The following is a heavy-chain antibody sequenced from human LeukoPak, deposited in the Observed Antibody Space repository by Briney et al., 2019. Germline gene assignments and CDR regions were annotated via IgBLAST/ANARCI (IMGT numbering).Heavy chain of an antibody. Sequence: SETLSLTCTVSGASISSSDYYWGWIRQPPGKGLEWIGSIYYSGTTYYNPSLKSRVTISVDTSKNQFSLELPSVTAADTAVYYCARPPLGGSLGGDYWGQGTLVTVSS. CDR2: IYYSGTT. CDR1: GASISSSDYY. D-gene: IGHD3-10*01. CDR3: ARPPLGGSLGGDY. J-gene: IGHJ4*02. V-gene: IGHV4-39*01.